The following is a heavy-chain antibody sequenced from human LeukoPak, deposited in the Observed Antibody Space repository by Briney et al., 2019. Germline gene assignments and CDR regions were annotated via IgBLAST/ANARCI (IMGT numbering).Heavy chain of an antibody. Sequence: PSETLSLTCTVSGGSISSYYWNWIRQPPGKGLEWIGNIYYSGSTNHNPSLKSRVTISVDTSKNQFSLKLSSVTAADTAVYYCARLNVDTTMAHDYWGQGTLVTVSS. CDR1: GGSISSYY. CDR2: IYYSGST. V-gene: IGHV4-59*01. J-gene: IGHJ4*02. CDR3: ARLNVDTTMAHDY. D-gene: IGHD5-18*01.